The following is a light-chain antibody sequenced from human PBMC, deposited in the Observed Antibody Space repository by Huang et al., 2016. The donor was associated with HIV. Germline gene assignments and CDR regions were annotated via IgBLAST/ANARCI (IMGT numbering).Light chain of an antibody. CDR2: WAT. V-gene: IGKV4-1*01. Sequence: DIVMTQSPDSLAVSPGERATINCKSSQRLLYSLSKRNYLAWFQQKPGPPPKLLIYWATTRESGVPDRFSGGGSGTDFTLTINNLQAEDVAVYFCLQYYSVPQTFGRGTKVEIK. CDR3: LQYYSVPQT. CDR1: QRLLYSLSKRNY. J-gene: IGKJ4*01.